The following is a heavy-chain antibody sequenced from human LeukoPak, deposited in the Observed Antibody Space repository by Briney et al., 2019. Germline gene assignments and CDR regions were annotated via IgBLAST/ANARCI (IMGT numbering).Heavy chain of an antibody. Sequence: GGSLRLSSVPSRFTSRTAWLSWVRHALRKGLEWVARIKRKTDGGTTDYAPPVKGRFTISRDDSKNTLYLQMNSLKTEDTAVYYCTTDYPYAEFAFDIWGQGTMVTVSS. V-gene: IGHV3-15*01. D-gene: IGHD2-8*01. CDR1: RFTSRTAW. CDR3: TTDYPYAEFAFDI. CDR2: IKRKTDGGTT. J-gene: IGHJ3*02.